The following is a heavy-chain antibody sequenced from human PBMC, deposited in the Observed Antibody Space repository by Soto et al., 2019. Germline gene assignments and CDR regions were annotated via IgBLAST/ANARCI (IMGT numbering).Heavy chain of an antibody. CDR2: IYYSGGT. Sequence: SLTCTVSGGSISSGGYYWTWIRQHPGKGLEWIGCIYYSGGTYYNPTLKSRVTMSVDMSRKQFSLKLSSVTAADTAVYYCARTEDYNSSLDYWGQGTLVTVSS. CDR3: ARTEDYNSSLDY. D-gene: IGHD3-22*01. CDR1: GGSISSGGYY. J-gene: IGHJ4*02. V-gene: IGHV4-31*03.